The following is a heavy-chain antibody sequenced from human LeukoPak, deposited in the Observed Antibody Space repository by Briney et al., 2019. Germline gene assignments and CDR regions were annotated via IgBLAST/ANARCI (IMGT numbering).Heavy chain of an antibody. CDR3: ARGWDGYKIGNY. CDR2: FHYTGST. Sequence: SETLSLTCTVSGGSISGGDYYWGSIRQPPGKGLEWIASFHYTGSTYYNPSLNSRVTISKDTSKNQLSLKLRSVTAADTAVYFCARGWDGYKIGNYWGQGTLVTVPS. CDR1: GGSISGGDYY. V-gene: IGHV4-39*01. D-gene: IGHD5-24*01. J-gene: IGHJ4*02.